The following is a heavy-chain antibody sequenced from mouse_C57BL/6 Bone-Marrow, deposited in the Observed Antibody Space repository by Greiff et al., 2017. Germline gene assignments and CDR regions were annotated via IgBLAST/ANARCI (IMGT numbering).Heavy chain of an antibody. J-gene: IGHJ2*01. Sequence: QVQLQQSGAGLVRPGASVKLSCKASGYTFTDYYINWVKQRPGQGLEWIARIYPGSGNTYYNEKFKGKATLTAEKSSSTAYMQLSSLTSEDSAVYFCASGSRLDYWGQGTTLTVSS. CDR1: GYTFTDYY. CDR3: ASGSRLDY. D-gene: IGHD1-1*01. CDR2: IYPGSGNT. V-gene: IGHV1-76*01.